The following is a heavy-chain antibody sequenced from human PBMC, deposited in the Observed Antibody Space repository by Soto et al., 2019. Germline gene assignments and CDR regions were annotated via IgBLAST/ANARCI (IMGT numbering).Heavy chain of an antibody. Sequence: ASVKVSCKASGGTFSSYAISWVRQAPGQGLEWMGGIIPIFGTANYAQKFQGRVTITADESTSTAYMELSSLRSEDTAVYYCAGGSPEVSGYYLHHYYYGMAVWGQGTTVTAP. D-gene: IGHD3-22*01. CDR1: GGTFSSYA. J-gene: IGHJ6*02. V-gene: IGHV1-69*13. CDR3: AGGSPEVSGYYLHHYYYGMAV. CDR2: IIPIFGTA.